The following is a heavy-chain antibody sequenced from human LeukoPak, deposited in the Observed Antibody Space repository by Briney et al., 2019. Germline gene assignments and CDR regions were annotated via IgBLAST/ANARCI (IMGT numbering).Heavy chain of an antibody. CDR2: TYYSGST. CDR3: ARLVYCSSWYSGWFDP. J-gene: IGHJ5*02. V-gene: IGHV4-59*08. D-gene: IGHD6-13*01. CDR1: GGSTTRYN. Sequence: SETPSLTSTDPGGSTTRYNWSWIPQPPGNRHERTGYTYYSGSTNYNPSLKSRVTISVDTSKNQFSLKLSSVTAADTAVYYCARLVYCSSWYSGWFDPWGQGTLVTVSS.